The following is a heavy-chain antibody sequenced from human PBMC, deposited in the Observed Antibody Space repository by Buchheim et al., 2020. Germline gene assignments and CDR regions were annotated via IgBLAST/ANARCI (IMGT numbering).Heavy chain of an antibody. CDR3: ARDQRIAAAGPSTYYYYGMDV. CDR1: GFTLSNFE. Sequence: EVQLVESGGGLGQPGGSLRLSCVASGFTLSNFEISWVRQAPGKGLDWVSYMSRSGRTTYYADSVKGRFTISRDNAKNSVYLQMDSLRTEDTAVYYCARDQRIAAAGPSTYYYYGMDVWGQGTT. CDR2: MSRSGRTT. D-gene: IGHD6-13*01. J-gene: IGHJ6*02. V-gene: IGHV3-48*03.